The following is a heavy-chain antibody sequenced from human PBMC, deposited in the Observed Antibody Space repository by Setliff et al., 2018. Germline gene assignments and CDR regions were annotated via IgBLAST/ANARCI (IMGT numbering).Heavy chain of an antibody. CDR2: INPHGSEK. CDR1: GLSYSNYW. D-gene: IGHD3-10*01. J-gene: IGHJ4*02. Sequence: LRLSCTASGLSYSNYWVSWVRQAPGKGLEWLASINPHGSEKYYADSVKGRFAISRDNAKNSLSLQMNNLRIEDTAVYYCFGAGTCSYWGQGTLVTVSS. V-gene: IGHV3-7*01. CDR3: FGAGTCSY.